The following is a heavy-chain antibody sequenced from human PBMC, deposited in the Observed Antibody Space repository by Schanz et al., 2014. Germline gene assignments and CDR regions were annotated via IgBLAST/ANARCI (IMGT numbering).Heavy chain of an antibody. CDR1: GLNFDYYG. D-gene: IGHD6-13*01. CDR2: IGYDGSEK. V-gene: IGHV3-33*06. Sequence: QVQLVESGGGVVQPGRSLRLSCATSGLNFDYYGMNWVRQAPGKGLEWVANIGYDGSEKYYVDSVKGRFTISRDNSKDTLYLQMSGLTPEDTAVYYCAKDLAAVGVFDYWGQGSLXTVSS. CDR3: AKDLAAVGVFDY. J-gene: IGHJ4*02.